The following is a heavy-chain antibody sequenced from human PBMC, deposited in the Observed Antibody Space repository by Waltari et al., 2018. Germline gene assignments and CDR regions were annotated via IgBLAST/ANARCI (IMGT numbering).Heavy chain of an antibody. V-gene: IGHV3-30*18. Sequence: QVQLVESGGGVVQPGRSLRLSCAASGFPFSSYGMHWVRQAPGKGLEWVAVIWYDGSNKYYADSVKGRFTISRDNSKNTLYLQMNSLRAEDTAMYYCAKDSAFEELGGYFDYWGQGTLVTVSS. CDR3: AKDSAFEELGGYFDY. CDR2: IWYDGSNK. CDR1: GFPFSSYG. D-gene: IGHD1-26*01. J-gene: IGHJ4*02.